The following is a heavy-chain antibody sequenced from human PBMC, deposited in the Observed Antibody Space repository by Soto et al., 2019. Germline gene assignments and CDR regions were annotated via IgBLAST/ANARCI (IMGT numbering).Heavy chain of an antibody. Sequence: ASVKVSCKASGYTFTSYGVSWVRQAPGQGLEWMGWISAYNGNTKYVQKFQGRVTMTTDTSTSTAYMELRSLRSEDTALYYCAKDYYSDSNGSHFDYWGRGTLVTVSS. V-gene: IGHV1-18*01. D-gene: IGHD3-22*01. CDR2: ISAYNGNT. CDR1: GYTFTSYG. J-gene: IGHJ4*02. CDR3: AKDYYSDSNGSHFDY.